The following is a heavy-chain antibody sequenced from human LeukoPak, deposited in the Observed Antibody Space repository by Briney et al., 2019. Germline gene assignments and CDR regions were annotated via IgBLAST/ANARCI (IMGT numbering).Heavy chain of an antibody. CDR2: IIPIFGTA. Sequence: SVKVSCKASGGTFNTYAVSWVRQAPGQGLEWMGGIIPIFGTANYAQKFQGRVTITADESTNTAYMTLSSLTSEDTAAYYCTRLRDEWFDPWGQGTLVTVSS. J-gene: IGHJ5*02. D-gene: IGHD4-17*01. CDR3: TRLRDEWFDP. CDR1: GGTFNTYA. V-gene: IGHV1-69*01.